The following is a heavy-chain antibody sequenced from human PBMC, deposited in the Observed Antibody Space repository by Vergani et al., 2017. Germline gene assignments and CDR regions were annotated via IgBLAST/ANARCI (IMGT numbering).Heavy chain of an antibody. Sequence: QVQLVESGGGVVQPGRSLRLSCAASGFTFSSYAMHWVRQAPGKGLEWVAVISYDGSNKYYADSLKGRFTISRDNYKNTLYLQMNSMRAEDTAVYYCARASGYYAINDAFDFWGQGTMVTVSS. CDR1: GFTFSSYA. D-gene: IGHD3-22*01. J-gene: IGHJ3*01. V-gene: IGHV3-30-3*01. CDR2: ISYDGSNK. CDR3: ARASGYYAINDAFDF.